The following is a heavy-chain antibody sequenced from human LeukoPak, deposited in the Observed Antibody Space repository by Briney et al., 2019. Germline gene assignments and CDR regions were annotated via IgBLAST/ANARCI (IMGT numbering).Heavy chain of an antibody. V-gene: IGHV4-34*01. CDR2: INHSGST. J-gene: IGHJ6*02. CDR3: ARRSYYYGMDV. Sequence: SETLSLTCAVYGGSFSGYYWSWIRQPPGKGLEWIGEINHSGSTNYNPSLKSRVTISVDTSKNQFSLKLSSVTAADTAVYYCARRSYYYGMDVWGQGTTVTVSS. CDR1: GGSFSGYY. D-gene: IGHD1-14*01.